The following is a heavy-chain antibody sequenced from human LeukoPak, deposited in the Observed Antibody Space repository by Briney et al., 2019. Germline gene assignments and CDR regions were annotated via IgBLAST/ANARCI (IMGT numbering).Heavy chain of an antibody. CDR1: GFTFSSYG. V-gene: IGHV3-30*02. CDR3: AKDRGGSYIAFDI. J-gene: IGHJ3*02. CDR2: IRYDGSNK. D-gene: IGHD1-26*01. Sequence: GGSLRLSCAASGFTFSSYGMHWVRQAPGKGLEWVAFIRYDGSNKYYADSVKGRFTISRVNSKNTLYLQMNSLRAEDTAVYYCAKDRGGSYIAFDIWGQGTMVTVSS.